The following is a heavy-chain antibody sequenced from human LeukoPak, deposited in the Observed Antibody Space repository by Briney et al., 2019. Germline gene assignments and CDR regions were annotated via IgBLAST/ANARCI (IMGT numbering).Heavy chain of an antibody. J-gene: IGHJ3*02. CDR1: GYTFTSYY. CDR3: ARALTTKYSGSYLDAFDI. Sequence: ASVNVSCEASGYTFTSYYMHWVRQAPGQGLEWMGIINPSGGSTSYAQKFQGRVTMTRDTSTSTVYMELSSLRSEDTAVYYCARALTTKYSGSYLDAFDIWGQGTMVTVSS. V-gene: IGHV1-46*01. D-gene: IGHD1-26*01. CDR2: INPSGGST.